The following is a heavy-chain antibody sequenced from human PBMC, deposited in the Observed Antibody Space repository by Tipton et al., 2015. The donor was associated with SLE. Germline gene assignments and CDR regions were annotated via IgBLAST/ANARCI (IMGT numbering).Heavy chain of an antibody. V-gene: IGHV4-39*07. J-gene: IGHJ5*02. CDR3: ARPYCSSTSCYSGWFDP. CDR1: GGSISSSSYY. CDR2: IYYSGST. D-gene: IGHD2-2*01. Sequence: LRLSCTVSGGSISSSSYYWGWIRQPPGKGLEWIGSIYYSGSTYYNPSLKSRVTISVDTSKNQFSLKLSSVTAADTAVYYCARPYCSSTSCYSGWFDPWGQGTLVTVSS.